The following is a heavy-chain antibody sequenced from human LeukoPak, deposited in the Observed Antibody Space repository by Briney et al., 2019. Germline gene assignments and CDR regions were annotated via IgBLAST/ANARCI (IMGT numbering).Heavy chain of an antibody. CDR2: IKQSGGT. Sequence: PSETLSLTCAVYGGSFRGYYWSWIRQPPGKGLEWMGEIKQSGGTNYNPSLKSRVTISVDTSKNQFSLQLDSVTPEDTAVYYCARGPQLVDYYYIDVWGKGTTVTVSS. CDR1: GGSFRGYY. J-gene: IGHJ6*03. D-gene: IGHD6-13*01. V-gene: IGHV4-34*01. CDR3: ARGPQLVDYYYIDV.